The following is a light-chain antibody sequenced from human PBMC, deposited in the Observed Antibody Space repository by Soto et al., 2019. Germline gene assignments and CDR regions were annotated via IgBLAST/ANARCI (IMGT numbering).Light chain of an antibody. CDR1: QSITSW. Sequence: DIQMTQSPSTLSESVGDRVTITCRASQSITSWWAWHQQKPGKAPKLLIYKASILESEVPSRFSGSGSGTAFTLTISSLQLYDFETYYCQHCNTDWTFGQGTKVEIK. J-gene: IGKJ1*01. CDR2: KAS. CDR3: QHCNTDWT. V-gene: IGKV1-5*03.